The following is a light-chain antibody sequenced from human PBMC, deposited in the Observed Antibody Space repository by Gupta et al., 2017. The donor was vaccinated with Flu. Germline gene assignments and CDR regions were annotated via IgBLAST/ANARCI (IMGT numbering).Light chain of an antibody. CDR1: SSDVSGYNF. CDR3: ISYTNRSTFV. CDR2: DVS. J-gene: IGLJ1*01. V-gene: IGLV2-14*01. Sequence: HSALTQPASVSGSPGQAINISCSGTSSDVSGYNFVSWYQHYPGKAPKLLISDVSSRPSGVSDRFSGSKSDSAASLTISGRQYEDEADYYCISYTNRSTFVFGTGTKVTVL.